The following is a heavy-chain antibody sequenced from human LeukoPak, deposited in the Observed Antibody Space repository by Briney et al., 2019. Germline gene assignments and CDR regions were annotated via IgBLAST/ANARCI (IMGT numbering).Heavy chain of an antibody. V-gene: IGHV3-30*02. CDR2: IRYDGSNK. CDR3: AKVGAGSQPYHYGSGSYGRFFDY. D-gene: IGHD3-10*01. Sequence: GGSLRLSCAASGFTFSSYGMHWVRQAPGKGLEWVAFIRYDGSNKYYADSVKGRFTISRDNSKNTLYLQMNSLRAEDTAVYYCAKVGAGSQPYHYGSGSYGRFFDYWGQGTLVTVSS. J-gene: IGHJ4*03. CDR1: GFTFSSYG.